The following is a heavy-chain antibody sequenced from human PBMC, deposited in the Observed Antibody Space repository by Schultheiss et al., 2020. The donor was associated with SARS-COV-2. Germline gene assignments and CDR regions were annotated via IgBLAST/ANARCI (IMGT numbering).Heavy chain of an antibody. J-gene: IGHJ6*02. D-gene: IGHD3-3*01. CDR2: IDWDDDK. CDR3: ARMMRVTYYDFWSGYYYGMDV. Sequence: TLSLTCAVYGGSFSGYYWSWIRQPPGKALEWLALIDWDDDKYYSTSLKTRLTISKDTSKNQVVLTMTNMDPVDTATYYCARMMRVTYYDFWSGYYYGMDVWGQGTTVTVSS. CDR1: GGSFSGYY. V-gene: IGHV2-70*01.